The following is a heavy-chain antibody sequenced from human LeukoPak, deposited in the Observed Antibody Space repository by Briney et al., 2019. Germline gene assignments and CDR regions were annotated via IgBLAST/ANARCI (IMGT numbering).Heavy chain of an antibody. CDR2: IKQDGSEK. V-gene: IGHV3-7*01. CDR1: GLTFSSYW. J-gene: IGHJ4*02. D-gene: IGHD6-19*01. CDR3: ASSSGWYEPLYFDY. Sequence: GGSLRLSCAASGLTFSSYWMSWVRQAPGKGLEWVANIKQDGSEKYYVDSVKGRFTISRDNAKNSLYLQMNSLRAEDTAVYYCASSSGWYEPLYFDYWGQGTLVTVSS.